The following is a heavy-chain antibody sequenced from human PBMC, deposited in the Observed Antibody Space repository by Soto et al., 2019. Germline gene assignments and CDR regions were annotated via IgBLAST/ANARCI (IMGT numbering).Heavy chain of an antibody. D-gene: IGHD3-22*01. CDR1: GGTFSSYA. J-gene: IGHJ3*02. CDR2: IIPIFGTA. Sequence: QVQLVQSGAEVKKPGSSVTVSCKASGGTFSSYAISWVRQAPGQGLEWMGGIIPIFGTANYAQKFQGRVTITADESTSTAYMELSRLRSEDTAVYYCAGGSLYYYDSGRGAFDICGQGTMVTVSS. CDR3: AGGSLYYYDSGRGAFDI. V-gene: IGHV1-69*01.